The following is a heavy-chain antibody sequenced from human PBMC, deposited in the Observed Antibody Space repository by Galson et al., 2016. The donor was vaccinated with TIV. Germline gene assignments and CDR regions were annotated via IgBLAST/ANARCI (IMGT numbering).Heavy chain of an antibody. J-gene: IGHJ3*01. D-gene: IGHD6-19*01. Sequence: SVKVSCKASGYTFTSFDISWIRQAPGQGLEWMGWMSPSNGNTGYAQKFRGRITMTRHPSTTTVYMELSGLTSEDTAVYYCARDSWGSGYNSGWEGFDLWGQGTMVTVSS. CDR1: GYTFTSFD. CDR3: ARDSWGSGYNSGWEGFDL. V-gene: IGHV1-8*01. CDR2: MSPSNGNT.